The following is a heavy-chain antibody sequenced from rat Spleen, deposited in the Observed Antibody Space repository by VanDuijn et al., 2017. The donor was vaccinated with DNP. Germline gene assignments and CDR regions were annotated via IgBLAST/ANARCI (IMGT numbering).Heavy chain of an antibody. CDR1: GFTFNNYW. J-gene: IGHJ2*01. CDR2: IPSRGGNT. Sequence: EVQLVESGGDLVQPGRSLKLSCVASGFTFNNYWMAWIRQVPGKGLEWVASIPSRGGNTYYPDSVKGRFTISRDNAKNTLYLQMDSLRSEDTATFYCTTDFERGYWGQGVMVTVSS. V-gene: IGHV5-31*01. D-gene: IGHD1-11*01. CDR3: TTDFERGY.